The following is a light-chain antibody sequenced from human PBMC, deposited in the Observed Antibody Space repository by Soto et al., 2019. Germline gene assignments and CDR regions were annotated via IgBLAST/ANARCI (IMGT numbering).Light chain of an antibody. CDR2: DAS. J-gene: IGKJ5*01. CDR1: HSVSSSY. Sequence: EIFLTQSPGTLSLSPGERATLSCMSSHSVSSSYLAWYQQKPGQAPRLLIYDASSRATGVPARFSGSGSGTDFSLTISSLEPGDVAVYYCQQRSQWPPMTFGQGTRLEIK. CDR3: QQRSQWPPMT. V-gene: IGKV3D-20*02.